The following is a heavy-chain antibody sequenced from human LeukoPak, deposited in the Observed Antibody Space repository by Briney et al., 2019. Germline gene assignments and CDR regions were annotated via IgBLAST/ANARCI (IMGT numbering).Heavy chain of an antibody. D-gene: IGHD5-12*01. J-gene: IGHJ4*02. V-gene: IGHV3-9*01. CDR2: ISWNGGTT. CDR3: ARSRQDIVATITPIGY. Sequence: GGSLRLSCAASGFTFDDSAMHWVRQAPGKGLEWVSGISWNGGTTVYADSVQGRFTISRDNSKNTLYLQMNSLRAEDTAVYYCARSRQDIVATITPIGYWGQGTLVTVSS. CDR1: GFTFDDSA.